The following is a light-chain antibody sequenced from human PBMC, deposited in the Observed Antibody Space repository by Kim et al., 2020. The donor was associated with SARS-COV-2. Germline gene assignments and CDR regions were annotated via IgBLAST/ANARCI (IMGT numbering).Light chain of an antibody. V-gene: IGKV3-11*01. CDR1: QSVSSY. J-gene: IGKJ4*01. Sequence: PGERATLSCRASQSVSSYLAWYQQKPGQAPRLLIYDASNRATGIPARFSGSGSGTDFTLTISSLEPEDFAVYYCQQRSNWRRLTFGGGTKVDIK. CDR3: QQRSNWRRLT. CDR2: DAS.